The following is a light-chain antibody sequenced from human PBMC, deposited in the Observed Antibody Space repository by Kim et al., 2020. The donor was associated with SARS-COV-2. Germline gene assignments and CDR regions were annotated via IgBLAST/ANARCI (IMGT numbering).Light chain of an antibody. CDR2: LNSDGSN. Sequence: ASGELNCTLSSGHGRYAIARYKEQREKGPRYLMKLNSDGSNSKGDGSPGRFAGSSSGAERYLTISSLQSEDEADYYCQTWGTGIRVFGGGTQLTFL. CDR1: SGHGRYA. CDR3: QTWGTGIRV. J-gene: IGLJ3*02. V-gene: IGLV4-69*01.